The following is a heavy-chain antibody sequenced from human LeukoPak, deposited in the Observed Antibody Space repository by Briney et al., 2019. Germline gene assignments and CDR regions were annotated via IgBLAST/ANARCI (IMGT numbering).Heavy chain of an antibody. CDR1: GFSFSTRGVG. J-gene: IGHJ6*03. CDR3: AHVSSSSFLNYYYYMDV. V-gene: IGHV2-5*02. D-gene: IGHD6-6*01. CDR2: IYWDDDK. Sequence: SGPTLVNPTPTLTLTCTFSGFSFSTRGVGVGWIRQPPGKALEWFALIYWDDDKRYSPSLKSRLTITKDTSKNQVVLRMTNMDPVDTATYYCAHVSSSSFLNYYYYMDVWGKGTTVTVSS.